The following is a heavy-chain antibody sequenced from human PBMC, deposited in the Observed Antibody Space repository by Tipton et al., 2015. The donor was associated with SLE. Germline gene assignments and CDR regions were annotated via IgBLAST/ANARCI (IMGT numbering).Heavy chain of an antibody. CDR2: IYNSATT. CDR1: GGSFSGYY. J-gene: IGHJ3*02. D-gene: IGHD2-15*01. CDR3: ARRFSGGYDAFDI. V-gene: IGHV4-59*01. Sequence: TLSLTCAVYGGSFSGYYWGWLRQPPGEGLEWIGYIYNSATTNYSPSLKSRVTMSLDTSKNQFSLKLSSVTAADTAVYYCARRFSGGYDAFDIWGQGTVVTVSS.